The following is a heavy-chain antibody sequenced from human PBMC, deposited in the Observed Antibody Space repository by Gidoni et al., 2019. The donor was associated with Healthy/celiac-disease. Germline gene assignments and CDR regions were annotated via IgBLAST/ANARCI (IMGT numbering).Heavy chain of an antibody. V-gene: IGHV4-39*01. Sequence: QLQLQESGPGLVKPSETPSLTCTVSGGSISSSSYYWGWIRQPPGKGLEWIGSIYYSGSTYYNPSLKSRVTISVDTSKNQFSLKLSSVTAADTAVYYCARQPSGDHGGVFYWFDPWGQGTLVTVSS. CDR3: ARQPSGDHGGVFYWFDP. CDR1: GGSISSSSYY. CDR2: IYYSGST. J-gene: IGHJ5*02. D-gene: IGHD3-16*01.